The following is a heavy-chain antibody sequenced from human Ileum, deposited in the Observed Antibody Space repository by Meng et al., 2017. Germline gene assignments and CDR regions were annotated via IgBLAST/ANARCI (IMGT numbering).Heavy chain of an antibody. Sequence: GESLKISCAASGFTFTNYGMPWVRQAPGKGLEWVAVIWSHGRDKFYADSVKGRFTISRDTSKDTLFLQMDSLRAEDTAVYYCARVIDTSSHDSRFDSWGQGTLVTVSS. J-gene: IGHJ5*01. D-gene: IGHD3-22*01. V-gene: IGHV3-33*01. CDR1: GFTFTNYG. CDR3: ARVIDTSSHDSRFDS. CDR2: IWSHGRDK.